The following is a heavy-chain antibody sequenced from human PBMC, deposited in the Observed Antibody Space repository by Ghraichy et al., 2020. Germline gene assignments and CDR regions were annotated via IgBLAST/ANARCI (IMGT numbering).Heavy chain of an antibody. CDR2: IKSKTDGGTT. CDR1: GFTFSNAW. D-gene: IGHD6-19*01. V-gene: IGHV3-15*01. J-gene: IGHJ6*03. Sequence: GGSLRLSCAASGFTFSNAWMSWVRQAPGKGLEWVGRIKSKTDGGTTDYAAPVKGRFTISRDDSKNTLYLQMNSLKTEDTAVYYCTTGGRAVAVVYYYYMDVWGKGTTVTVSS. CDR3: TTGGRAVAVVYYYYMDV.